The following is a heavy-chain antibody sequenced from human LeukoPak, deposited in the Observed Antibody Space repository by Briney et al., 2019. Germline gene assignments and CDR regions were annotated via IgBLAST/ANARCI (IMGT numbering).Heavy chain of an antibody. CDR2: IYTSGST. J-gene: IGHJ4*02. CDR3: ARGSSSFVY. Sequence: SQTLSLTCTVSGGSISSGSYYWSWIRQPAGKGLEWIGRIYTSGSTNYNPSLKSRVTISVDTSKNQFSLKLSTVTAADTAVYYCARGSSSFVYWGQGTLVTVSS. V-gene: IGHV4-61*02. CDR1: GGSISSGSYY. D-gene: IGHD6-13*01.